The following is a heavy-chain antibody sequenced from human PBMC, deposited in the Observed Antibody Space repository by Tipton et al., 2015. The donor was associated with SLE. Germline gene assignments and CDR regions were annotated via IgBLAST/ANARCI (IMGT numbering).Heavy chain of an antibody. V-gene: IGHV4-59*01. CDR2: IDYSGST. D-gene: IGHD3-10*01. J-gene: IGHJ4*02. Sequence: TLSLTCTVSGGSISSYYWSWIRQPPGKGLEWIGYIDYSGSTNYNPSLKSRVTISVDTSKNQFSLKLSSVTAAGTAVYYCARVGSGVDYWGQGTLVTVSS. CDR1: GGSISSYY. CDR3: ARVGSGVDY.